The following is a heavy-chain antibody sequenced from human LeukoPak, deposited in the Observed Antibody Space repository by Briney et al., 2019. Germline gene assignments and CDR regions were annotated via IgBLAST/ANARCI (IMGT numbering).Heavy chain of an antibody. CDR3: AKDRPKPHGHYDFWSGYYRVFDY. CDR2: ISGSGDST. J-gene: IGHJ4*02. V-gene: IGHV3-23*01. Sequence: GGSLRLSCAASAFSFSSYAMSWVRQAPGKGLEWVSAISGSGDSTYYADSVKGRFTISRDNSKNTLYLQMNSLRAEDTAVYYCAKDRPKPHGHYDFWSGYYRVFDYWGQGTLVTVSS. CDR1: AFSFSSYA. D-gene: IGHD3-3*01.